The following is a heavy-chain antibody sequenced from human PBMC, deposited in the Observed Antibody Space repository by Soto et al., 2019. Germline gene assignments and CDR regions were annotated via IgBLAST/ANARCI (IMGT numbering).Heavy chain of an antibody. V-gene: IGHV1-2*02. CDR1: GYTFTGYY. D-gene: IGHD6-13*01. CDR2: VNPNCGGT. CDR3: ARAPYSSSWYY. Sequence: QVQLVQSGAEVKKPGASVKVSCKASGYTFTGYYMHWVRQAPGQGPEWMGWVNPNCGGTNCAQKFQGRVTMTRDTSIITAYMELSRLRSDDTAVYSCARAPYSSSWYYWGQGALVAVSS. J-gene: IGHJ4*02.